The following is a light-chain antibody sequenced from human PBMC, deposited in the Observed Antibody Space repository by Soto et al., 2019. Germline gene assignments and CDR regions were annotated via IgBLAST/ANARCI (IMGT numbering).Light chain of an antibody. CDR1: QGISSY. V-gene: IGKV1-8*01. J-gene: IGKJ3*01. CDR2: AAS. CDR3: QQYYSYPQT. Sequence: AIRMTQSPSSLSASTGDRVTNTCRASQGISSYLAWYQQKPGKAPKLLIYAASTLQSGVPSRFSGSGSGTDFTLTISCLQSEDFATYYCQQYYSYPQTFGPGTKVDIK.